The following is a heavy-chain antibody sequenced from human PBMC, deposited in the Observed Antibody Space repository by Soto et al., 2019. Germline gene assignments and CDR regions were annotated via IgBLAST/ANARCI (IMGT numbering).Heavy chain of an antibody. Sequence: PSETLSLTCAVYGGSFSGYYWSWIRQPPGKGLEWLWDINLSGRTTYYPPLTSRVTISVDTSKNQFSLHLSSVSAADPSLYYCAMFTFGGLIATFDYWGQGTLVTVSS. CDR1: GGSFSGYY. J-gene: IGHJ4*02. D-gene: IGHD3-16*02. CDR3: AMFTFGGLIATFDY. CDR2: INLSGRT. V-gene: IGHV4-34*01.